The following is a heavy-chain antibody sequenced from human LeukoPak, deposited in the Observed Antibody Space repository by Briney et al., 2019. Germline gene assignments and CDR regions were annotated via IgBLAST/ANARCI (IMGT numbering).Heavy chain of an antibody. V-gene: IGHV3-23*01. J-gene: IGHJ5*02. CDR2: ISGSGGST. D-gene: IGHD6-19*01. Sequence: PGGSLRLSCAAPGFTFSSYAMSWVRQAPGKGLEWVSAISGSGGSTYYADSVKGRFTISRDNSKNTLYLRMNSLRAEDTAVYYCAKLPKMYSSGWFDPWGQGTLVTVSS. CDR3: AKLPKMYSSGWFDP. CDR1: GFTFSSYA.